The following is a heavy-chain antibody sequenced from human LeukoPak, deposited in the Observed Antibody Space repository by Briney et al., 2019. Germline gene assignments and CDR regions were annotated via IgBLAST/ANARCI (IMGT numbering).Heavy chain of an antibody. CDR1: GFTVSSNY. V-gene: IGHV3-53*01. CDR2: IYSGGCT. CDR3: ARGGCISCYPGYYYYGMDV. J-gene: IGHJ6*02. D-gene: IGHD2-2*01. Sequence: GGSLRLSCAASGFTVSSNYMSWVRQAPGKGLEWVSVIYSGGCTYYADSVKGRFTISSDNSKNTLYLQMNSLRAEDTAVYYCARGGCISCYPGYYYYGMDVWGQGTTVTVSS.